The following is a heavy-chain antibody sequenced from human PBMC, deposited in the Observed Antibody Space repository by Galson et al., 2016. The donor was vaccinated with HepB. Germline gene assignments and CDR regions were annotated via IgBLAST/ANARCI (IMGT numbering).Heavy chain of an antibody. D-gene: IGHD5-12*01. V-gene: IGHV2-5*02. CDR2: IYWDDDY. CDR3: WHGTSGFGGYVEASCWYLFDY. Sequence: PALVKPTQTLTLTCTFSGFSLSAGGMAVGWIRQPPGKALEWLALIYWDDDYRYNPSLKNRLTIARDASRTQVVLTLPDMAPVDTATYFIWHGTSGFGGYVEASCWYLFDYWGLGTLVTVSS. J-gene: IGHJ4*02. CDR1: GFSLSAGGMA.